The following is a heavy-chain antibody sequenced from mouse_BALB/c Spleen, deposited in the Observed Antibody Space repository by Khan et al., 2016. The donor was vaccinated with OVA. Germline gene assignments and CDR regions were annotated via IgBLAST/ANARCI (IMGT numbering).Heavy chain of an antibody. CDR1: GFAFSSYD. Sequence: EVQLQESGGGLVKPGGSLKLSCAPSGFAFSSYDMSWVRQTPEKRLEWVATISGTGIYTYYPDSVKGRFTISRANARNTLYLQMSSLRSEDTALYYCARPSYYGNPWFTYWGQGTLVTVSA. V-gene: IGHV5-9*02. CDR3: ARPSYYGNPWFTY. CDR2: ISGTGIYT. J-gene: IGHJ3*01. D-gene: IGHD2-10*01.